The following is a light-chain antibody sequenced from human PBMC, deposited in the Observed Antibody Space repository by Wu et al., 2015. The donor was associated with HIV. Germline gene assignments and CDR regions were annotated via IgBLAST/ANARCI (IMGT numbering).Light chain of an antibody. V-gene: IGKV3-11*01. CDR2: DAS. CDR3: QHRYNWPLT. J-gene: IGKJ5*01. CDR1: QTINNY. Sequence: EIVLTQSPATLSLSPGERATLSCRASQTINNYLAWFQQKPGQAPRLLIYDASNRATGIPARFSGSGSGTDFTLTISSLEPEDFAVYYCQHRYNWPLTFGQGTRLEIK.